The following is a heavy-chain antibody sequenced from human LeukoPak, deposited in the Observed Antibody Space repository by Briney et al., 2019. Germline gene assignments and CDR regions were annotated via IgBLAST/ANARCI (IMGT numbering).Heavy chain of an antibody. CDR1: GFTFRGNW. V-gene: IGHV3-74*01. D-gene: IGHD4-23*01. CDR3: ARGRPHGNDY. J-gene: IGHJ4*02. CDR2: IASDGSST. Sequence: GGSLSLSFAASGFTFRGNWRNWVRQAPGKGRVWVSRIASDGSSTTYADSVKGRFSISRDNAKNTLYLQMNSLRVEDTAVYYCARGRPHGNDYWGQGTLVTVSS.